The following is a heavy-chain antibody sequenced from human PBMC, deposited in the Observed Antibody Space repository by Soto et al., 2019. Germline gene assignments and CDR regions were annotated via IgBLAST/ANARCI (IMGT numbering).Heavy chain of an antibody. CDR1: GFTFSSHD. D-gene: IGHD4-4*01. J-gene: IGHJ4*02. CDR2: VSKDGSRR. CDR3: AKGLATVTPYYFEY. Sequence: QVQLVESGGGAVQPGRSLRLSCAASGFTFSSHDMHWVRQAPGKRLEWVAIVSKDGSRRYYADSVRGRFTISRDNSKDQLYLEMNSLRDEDTAVYYCAKGLATVTPYYFEYWGQGTQVTVSS. V-gene: IGHV3-30*18.